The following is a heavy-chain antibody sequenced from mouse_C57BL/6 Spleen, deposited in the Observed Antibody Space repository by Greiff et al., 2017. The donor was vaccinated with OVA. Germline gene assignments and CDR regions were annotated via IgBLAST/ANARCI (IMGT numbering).Heavy chain of an antibody. Sequence: EVKVVESGGGLVKPGGSLKLSCAASGFTFSDYGMHWVRQAPEKGLEWVAYISSGSSTIYYADTVKGRFTISRDNAKNTLFMQLTSLRAEDTSMYYCTSHNDGDPYYFDYWGQGTTLTVSS. V-gene: IGHV5-17*01. D-gene: IGHD2-13*01. CDR1: GFTFSDYG. CDR2: ISSGSSTI. J-gene: IGHJ2*01. CDR3: TSHNDGDPYYFDY.